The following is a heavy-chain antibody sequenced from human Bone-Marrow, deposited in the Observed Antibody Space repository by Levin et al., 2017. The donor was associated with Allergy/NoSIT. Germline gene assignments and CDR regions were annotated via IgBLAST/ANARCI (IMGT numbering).Heavy chain of an antibody. CDR2: ISWNSGSI. J-gene: IGHJ6*02. Sequence: GGSLRLSCAASGFTFDDYAMHWVRQAPGKGLEWVSGISWNSGSIGYADSVKGRFTISRDNAKDSLYLQMNSLRAEDTALYYCAKDLATRIGYCSGGTCYNYYYGMDVWGQGTTVTVSS. V-gene: IGHV3-9*01. CDR1: GFTFDDYA. CDR3: AKDLATRIGYCSGGTCYNYYYGMDV. D-gene: IGHD2-15*01.